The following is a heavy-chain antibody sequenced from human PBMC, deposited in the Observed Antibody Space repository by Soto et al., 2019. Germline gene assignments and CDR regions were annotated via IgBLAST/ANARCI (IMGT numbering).Heavy chain of an antibody. CDR3: ARGNQGSVVTAPDY. Sequence: QVQLQESGPGLVKPSETLSLTCTVSGGSVSSGSYYWSWIRQPPGKGLEWIGYIYYSGSTNYNPSLKSRVTISVDTSKNQLSLKLSSVTAADTAVYYCARGNQGSVVTAPDYWGQGTLVTVSS. V-gene: IGHV4-61*01. J-gene: IGHJ4*02. CDR2: IYYSGST. CDR1: GGSVSSGSYY. D-gene: IGHD2-21*02.